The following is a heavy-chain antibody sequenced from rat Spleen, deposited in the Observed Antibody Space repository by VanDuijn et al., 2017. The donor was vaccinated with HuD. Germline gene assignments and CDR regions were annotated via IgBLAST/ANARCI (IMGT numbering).Heavy chain of an antibody. CDR1: GFTFTNYD. D-gene: IGHD1-9*01. J-gene: IGHJ2*01. V-gene: IGHV5-7*01. CDR2: IIYDGSRI. Sequence: EVRLVESGGGLVQPGRSLKLSCAASGFTFTNYDMAWVRQSPKKGLEWVATIIYDGSRIYYRDSVKGRFTISRDNAKNTQYLQMDSLRSEDTATYYCARQRHTMGIRTSDYWGQGVMVTVSS. CDR3: ARQRHTMGIRTSDY.